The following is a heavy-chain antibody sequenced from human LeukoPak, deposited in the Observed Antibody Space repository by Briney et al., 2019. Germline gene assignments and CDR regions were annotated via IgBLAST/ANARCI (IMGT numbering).Heavy chain of an antibody. CDR3: ARRNMITFGGVYFDY. CDR2: INHSGST. Sequence: SETLSLTCAVYGGSFSGYYWSWIRQPPGKGLEWIGEINHSGSTNYNPSLKSRVTISVDTSKNQFSLKLSSVTAADTAVYYCARRNMITFGGVYFDYWGQGTLVTVSS. CDR1: GGSFSGYY. V-gene: IGHV4-34*01. D-gene: IGHD3-16*01. J-gene: IGHJ4*02.